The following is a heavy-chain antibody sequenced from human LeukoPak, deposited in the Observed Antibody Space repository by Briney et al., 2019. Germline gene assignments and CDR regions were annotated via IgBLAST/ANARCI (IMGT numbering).Heavy chain of an antibody. Sequence: SVKVPCKASAGTFSSYAISWVRQAPGQGLEWMGGIIPIFGTANYAQRFQGRVTITADESTSTAYMELSSLRSEDTAVYYCARDYLESYGSGNNWFDPWGQGTLVTVSS. CDR3: ARDYLESYGSGNNWFDP. CDR1: AGTFSSYA. J-gene: IGHJ5*02. V-gene: IGHV1-69*13. CDR2: IIPIFGTA. D-gene: IGHD3-10*01.